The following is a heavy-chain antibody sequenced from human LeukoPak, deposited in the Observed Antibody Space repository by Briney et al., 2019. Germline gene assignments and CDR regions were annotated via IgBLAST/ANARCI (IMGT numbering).Heavy chain of an antibody. CDR3: AREVGSMTFFDY. CDR1: GFTFSSYS. V-gene: IGHV3-21*01. Sequence: GGSLRLSCAASGFTFSSYSMNWVRQTPGKGLEWVSSISSSRTYIYYADSVKGRFTISRDNAKNSLYLQMNSLRAEDTAVYYCAREVGSMTFFDYWGQGTLVTVSS. D-gene: IGHD1-26*01. CDR2: ISSSRTYI. J-gene: IGHJ4*02.